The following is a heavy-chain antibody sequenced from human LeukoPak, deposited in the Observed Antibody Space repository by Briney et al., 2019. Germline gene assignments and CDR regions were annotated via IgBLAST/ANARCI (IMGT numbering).Heavy chain of an antibody. V-gene: IGHV4-34*01. CDR2: INHSGST. CDR3: ARGIRTTVTTTFDY. CDR1: GGSFSGYY. Sequence: SETPSLTCAVYGGSFSGYYWSWIRQPPGKGLEWIGEINHSGSTNYNPSLKSRVTISVDTSKNQFSLKLSSVTAADTAVYYCARGIRTTVTTTFDYWGQGTLSPSPQ. D-gene: IGHD4-11*01. J-gene: IGHJ4*02.